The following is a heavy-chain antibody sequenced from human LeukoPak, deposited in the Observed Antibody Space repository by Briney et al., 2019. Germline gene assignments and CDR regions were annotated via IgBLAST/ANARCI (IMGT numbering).Heavy chain of an antibody. D-gene: IGHD3-22*01. CDR1: GFTFSSYG. CDR3: AKDNYDSSGYLINDAFDI. J-gene: IGHJ3*02. Sequence: PGGSLRLSCAASGFTFSSYGMHWVRQAPGKGLEWVAVISYDGSNKYYADSVKGRFTISRDNSKNTLYLQMNSLRAEDTAVYYCAKDNYDSSGYLINDAFDIWGQGTMVTVSS. V-gene: IGHV3-30*18. CDR2: ISYDGSNK.